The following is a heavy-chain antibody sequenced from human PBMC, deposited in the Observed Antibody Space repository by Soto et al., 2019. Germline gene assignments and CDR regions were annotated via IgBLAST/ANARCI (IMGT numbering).Heavy chain of an antibody. J-gene: IGHJ4*02. CDR1: GGSISSYY. Sequence: SETLSLTCTVSGGSISSYYWSWIRQPPGKGLEWIGYIYYSGSTNYNPSLKSRVTISVDTSKNKFSLKLSSVTAADTAVYYCARESAGTFCFDYWGQGTLVTVSS. D-gene: IGHD1-1*01. CDR2: IYYSGST. CDR3: ARESAGTFCFDY. V-gene: IGHV4-59*01.